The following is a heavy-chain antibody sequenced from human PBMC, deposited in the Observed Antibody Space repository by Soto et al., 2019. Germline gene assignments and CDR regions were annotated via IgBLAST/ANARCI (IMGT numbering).Heavy chain of an antibody. V-gene: IGHV4-30-4*01. CDR3: ATGGIHEGFFDY. Sequence: SETLSLTCTVSGGSISSGDYYWSWIRQPPGKGLEWIGYIYYSGSTYYNPSLKSRVTISVDTSKNQFSLKLSSVTAADTAVYYCATGGIHEGFFDYWGQGTLVTVSS. D-gene: IGHD5-18*01. J-gene: IGHJ4*02. CDR1: GGSISSGDYY. CDR2: IYYSGST.